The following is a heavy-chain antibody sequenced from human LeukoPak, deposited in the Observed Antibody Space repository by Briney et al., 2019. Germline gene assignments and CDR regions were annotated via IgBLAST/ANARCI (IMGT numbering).Heavy chain of an antibody. Sequence: SETLSLTCSVSGDSVSSSDYNWGWIRQPPGKGLEWIGHISYNGNTYYNSSLRSRVTMSIDTSKNQFSLNLRSVTAADTAVYYCAREREDDAFDIWGQGTMVTVSS. CDR1: GDSVSSSDYN. J-gene: IGHJ3*02. CDR2: ISYNGNT. CDR3: AREREDDAFDI. D-gene: IGHD5-24*01. V-gene: IGHV4-39*02.